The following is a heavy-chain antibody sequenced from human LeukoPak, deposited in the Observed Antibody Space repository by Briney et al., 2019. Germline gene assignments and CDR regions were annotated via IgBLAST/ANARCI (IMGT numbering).Heavy chain of an antibody. J-gene: IGHJ4*02. V-gene: IGHV3-74*01. CDR1: GFTFSSYW. CDR2: INSDGSST. D-gene: IGHD3-22*01. CDR3: FPDDVILGQDY. Sequence: GGSLSLSCAASGFTFSSYWIHWVRHAPGKGLVWVSRINSDGSSTSYADSVKGRFTISRDNAKNTLYLQMNSVRAEDTGVYYCFPDDVILGQDYWGQGTLVTVSS.